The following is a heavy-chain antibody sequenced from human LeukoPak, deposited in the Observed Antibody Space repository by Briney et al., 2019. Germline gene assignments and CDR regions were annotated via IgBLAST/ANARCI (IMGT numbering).Heavy chain of an antibody. J-gene: IGHJ4*02. CDR3: AGEMATTLDY. CDR1: GYTFTGYG. V-gene: IGHV1-18*01. Sequence: ASVKVSCKASGYTFTGYGISWVRQAPGQGLEWMGWISAYNGNTNYAQKFQGRVTITADESTSTAYMELSSLRSEDTAVYYCAGEMATTLDYWGQGTLVTVSS. D-gene: IGHD5-24*01. CDR2: ISAYNGNT.